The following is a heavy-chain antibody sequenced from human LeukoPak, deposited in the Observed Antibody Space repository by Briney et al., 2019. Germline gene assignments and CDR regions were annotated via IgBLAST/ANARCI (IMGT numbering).Heavy chain of an antibody. V-gene: IGHV3-7*01. CDR3: ARDHGSGWYVDYFDY. Sequence: PGGSLRLSCAASGFIFNNYWMTWVRQAPGKGLEWVANIKEDGSEKYYVDSVKGRFTISRDNAKNSLFLQMNSLRAEDTALYYCARDHGSGWYVDYFDYWGQGTLVTVSS. CDR2: IKEDGSEK. CDR1: GFIFNNYW. J-gene: IGHJ4*02. D-gene: IGHD6-19*01.